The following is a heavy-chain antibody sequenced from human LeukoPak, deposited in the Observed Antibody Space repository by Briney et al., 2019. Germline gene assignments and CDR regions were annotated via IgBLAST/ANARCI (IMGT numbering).Heavy chain of an antibody. V-gene: IGHV3-9*01. CDR1: GFAFDDYA. D-gene: IGHD3-9*01. J-gene: IGHJ4*02. CDR2: ISWNSGSI. CDR3: AKDATVGHYDILTGYPFDY. Sequence: GGSLRLSCAASGFAFDDYAMHWVRQAPGKGLEWVSGISWNSGSIGYADSVKGRFTISRDNAKNSLYLQMNSLRAEDTALYYCAKDATVGHYDILTGYPFDYWGQGTLVTVSS.